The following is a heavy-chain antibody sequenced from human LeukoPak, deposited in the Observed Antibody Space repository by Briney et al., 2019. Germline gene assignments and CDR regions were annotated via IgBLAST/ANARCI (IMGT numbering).Heavy chain of an antibody. CDR1: GFAFSTYS. Sequence: KPGGSLRLSCAASGFAFSTYSVNQVRQAPGKGLEWISSITSTATYIYYADSVKGRFTISRDNTKNSLYLQMNSLRAEDTAVYFCARVAGGKFHLDYWGQGTQVTVSS. V-gene: IGHV3-21*01. D-gene: IGHD6-13*01. J-gene: IGHJ4*02. CDR3: ARVAGGKFHLDY. CDR2: ITSTATYI.